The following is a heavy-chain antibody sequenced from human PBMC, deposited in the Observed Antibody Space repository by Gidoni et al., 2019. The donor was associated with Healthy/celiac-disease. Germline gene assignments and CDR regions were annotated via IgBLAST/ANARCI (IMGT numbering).Heavy chain of an antibody. J-gene: IGHJ4*02. CDR2: IDWDDDK. D-gene: IGHD5-12*01. V-gene: IGHV2-70*01. CDR1: GFSLSTSGMC. CDR3: ARSRDGYAVYDY. Sequence: QVTLRESGPALVKPTQTLPLTCTFSGFSLSTSGMCVSWIRQPPGKALEWLALIDWDDDKYYSTSLKTRLTISKDTSKNQVVLTMTNMDPVDTATYYCARSRDGYAVYDYWGQGTLVTVSS.